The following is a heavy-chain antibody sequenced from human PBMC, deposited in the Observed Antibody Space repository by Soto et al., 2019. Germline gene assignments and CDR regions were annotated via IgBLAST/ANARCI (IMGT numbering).Heavy chain of an antibody. J-gene: IGHJ6*02. CDR1: GGTFSSYT. V-gene: IGHV1-69*08. Sequence: QVQLVQSGAEVKKPGSSVKVSCKASGGTFSSYTISWVRQAPGQGLEWMGRIIPILGIANYAQKFQGRVTITADKSTSTAYMELRSLRSEDTAVYYCARDSSTDYYYYYGMDVWGQGTTVTVSS. CDR2: IIPILGIA. D-gene: IGHD6-13*01. CDR3: ARDSSTDYYYYYGMDV.